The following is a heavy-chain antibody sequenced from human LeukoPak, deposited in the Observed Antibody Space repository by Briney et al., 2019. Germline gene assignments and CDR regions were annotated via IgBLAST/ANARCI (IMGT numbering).Heavy chain of an antibody. V-gene: IGHV6-1*01. CDR1: GDSVSSNSAA. CDR3: ARSREWLTIGWYFDL. Sequence: SQTLSLTCAISGDSVSSNSAAWNWIRQSPSRGLEWLGRTYYRSKWYNDYAVSVKSRITINPGTSKNQFSLKLSSVTAADTAVYYCARSREWLTIGWYFDLWGRGTLVTVSS. CDR2: TYYRSKWYN. J-gene: IGHJ2*01. D-gene: IGHD3-3*01.